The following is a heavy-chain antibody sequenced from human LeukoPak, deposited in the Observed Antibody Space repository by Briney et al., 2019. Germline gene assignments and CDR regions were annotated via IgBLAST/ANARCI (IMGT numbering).Heavy chain of an antibody. D-gene: IGHD2-2*01. CDR1: GFTFSHYY. Sequence: SGGSLRLSCAASGFTFSHYYMSWVRQAPGKGLEWVANIKQDGSEQFYLDSVKGRFTISRDNAKNALYLQMHSLRVEDTAVYYCARESIVVVPTTMDDASDIWGQGTMVTVS. V-gene: IGHV3-7*01. CDR3: ARESIVVVPTTMDDASDI. CDR2: IKQDGSEQ. J-gene: IGHJ3*02.